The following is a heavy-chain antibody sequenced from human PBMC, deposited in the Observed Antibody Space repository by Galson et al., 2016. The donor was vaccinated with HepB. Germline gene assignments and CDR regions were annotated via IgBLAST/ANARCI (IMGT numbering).Heavy chain of an antibody. CDR2: ISGSGANT. V-gene: IGHV3-23*01. D-gene: IGHD3-3*01. CDR3: ARERRRFYDFWRGYFIHDY. CDR1: GFSFSDYA. J-gene: IGHJ4*02. Sequence: SLRLSCAASGFSFSDYAMTWVRQAPGKGLEWVSTISGSGANTYYADSAKGRFAISSDNSKNTVYLQMNSLRAEDTAVFYCARERRRFYDFWRGYFIHDYWGQGTLVTVSS.